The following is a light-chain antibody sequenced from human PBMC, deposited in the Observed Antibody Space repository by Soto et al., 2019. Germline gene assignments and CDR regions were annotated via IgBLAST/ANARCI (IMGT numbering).Light chain of an antibody. V-gene: IGLV2-8*01. Sequence: QSVLTQPPSASGSPGQSVTISCTGTSSDVGGYNYVSWYQQHPGKAPKLMIYEVSKRPSGVPDRFSGSKSGNTASLTVSGLQAEHEADYYCSSYAGSNNVVFGGGTKVTVL. J-gene: IGLJ2*01. CDR1: SSDVGGYNY. CDR3: SSYAGSNNVV. CDR2: EVS.